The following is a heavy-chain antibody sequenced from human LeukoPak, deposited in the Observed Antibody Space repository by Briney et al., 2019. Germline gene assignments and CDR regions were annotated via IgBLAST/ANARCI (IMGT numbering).Heavy chain of an antibody. V-gene: IGHV1-18*01. CDR3: ARYGDYAPRYFDL. D-gene: IGHD4-17*01. CDR1: GYIFINYG. J-gene: IGHJ2*01. CDR2: ISAYSGNT. Sequence: ASVTVSCKASGYIFINYGICWVRQAPGQGLEWMGWISAYSGNTNYAQKFQGRVTMTTDTSTSTAYMDLTSLRSDDTAVYYCARYGDYAPRYFDLWGRGTLVTVSS.